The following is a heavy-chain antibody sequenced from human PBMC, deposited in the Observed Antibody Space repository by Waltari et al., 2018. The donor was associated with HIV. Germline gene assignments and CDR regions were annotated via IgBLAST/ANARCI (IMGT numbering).Heavy chain of an antibody. J-gene: IGHJ6*02. V-gene: IGHV1-3*01. D-gene: IGHD3-3*01. CDR2: INAGNGNT. CDR1: GYTFTSYA. CDR3: AREGITIFGVDGRLRYYYYGMDV. Sequence: QVQLVQSGAEVKKPGASVKVSCKASGYTFTSYAMHWVRQAPGQTLEWMGWINAGNGNTKYSQKFQGRVTITRDTSASTAYMELSSLRSEDTAVYYCAREGITIFGVDGRLRYYYYGMDVWGQGTTVTVSS.